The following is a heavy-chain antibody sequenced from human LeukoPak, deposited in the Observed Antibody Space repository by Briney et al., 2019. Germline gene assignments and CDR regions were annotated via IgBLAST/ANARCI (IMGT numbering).Heavy chain of an antibody. CDR1: GFTVSSNY. CDR3: ARLYCSGGSCYSRYYFYYMDV. J-gene: IGHJ6*03. D-gene: IGHD2-15*01. Sequence: GGSLRLSCAASGFTVSSNYMSWVRQAPGKGLEWVSVIYSGGSTYYADSVKGRFTISRDNSKNTLYLQMNSLRAEDTAVYYCARLYCSGGSCYSRYYFYYMDVWGKGTTVTVSS. CDR2: IYSGGST. V-gene: IGHV3-53*01.